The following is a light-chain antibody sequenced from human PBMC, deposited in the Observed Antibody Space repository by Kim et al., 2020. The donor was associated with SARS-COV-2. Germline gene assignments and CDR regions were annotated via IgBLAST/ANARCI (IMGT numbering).Light chain of an antibody. CDR2: GAS. Sequence: DIQMAHPQSPFPASVGAGVTITCRASQGISHSLAWYRQKPGKVPMLLIYGASTLQSGVPSRFSGSGSGTDFTLTISSLQPEDAATYYCQKYDSAPWTFGQGTKVDIK. J-gene: IGKJ1*01. V-gene: IGKV1-27*01. CDR3: QKYDSAPWT. CDR1: QGISHS.